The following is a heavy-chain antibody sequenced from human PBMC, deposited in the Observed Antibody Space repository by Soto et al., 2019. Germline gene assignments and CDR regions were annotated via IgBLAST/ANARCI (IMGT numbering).Heavy chain of an antibody. CDR1: GYSISSGYY. CDR2: IYHSGRT. J-gene: IGHJ5*02. D-gene: IGHD3-3*01. CDR3: ASVLGWFYNGFDP. Sequence: SETLSLTCAVSGYSISSGYYWGWIRQPPGKGLEWIGSIYHSGRTYYNPSLKSRVTTTLDTSKNQFSLKPSSVTAADLAVYYWASVLGWFYNGFDPWGLGTLGT. V-gene: IGHV4-38-2*01.